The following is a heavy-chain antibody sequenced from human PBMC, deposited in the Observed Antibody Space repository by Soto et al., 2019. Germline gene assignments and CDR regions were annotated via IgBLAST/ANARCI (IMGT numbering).Heavy chain of an antibody. D-gene: IGHD2-2*01. V-gene: IGHV5-51*01. Sequence: GESLKISCKGSGYSFTSYWIGWVRQMPGKGLEWMGIIYPGDSDTRYSPSFQGQVTISADKSISTAYLQWSSLKASDTAMYYCASYCSSTSGHDAFDIWGQGTMVTVSS. CDR2: IYPGDSDT. CDR3: ASYCSSTSGHDAFDI. J-gene: IGHJ3*02. CDR1: GYSFTSYW.